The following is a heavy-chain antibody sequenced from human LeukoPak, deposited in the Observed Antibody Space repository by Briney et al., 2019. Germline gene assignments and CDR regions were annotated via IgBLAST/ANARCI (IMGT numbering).Heavy chain of an antibody. CDR3: ARDREYSSSSRLVDY. Sequence: SETLSLTCAVYGGSFSGYYWSWIRQPPGKGLEWIGEINHSGSTNYNPSLKSRVTISVDTSKNQFSLKLSSVAAADTAVYYCARDREYSSSSRLVDYWGQGTLVTVSS. J-gene: IGHJ4*02. CDR1: GGSFSGYY. V-gene: IGHV4-34*01. CDR2: INHSGST. D-gene: IGHD6-6*01.